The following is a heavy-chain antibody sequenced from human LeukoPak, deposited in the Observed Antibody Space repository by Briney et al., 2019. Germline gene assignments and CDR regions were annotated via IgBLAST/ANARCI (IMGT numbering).Heavy chain of an antibody. CDR3: TSSIAAAGTTTPSADY. J-gene: IGHJ4*02. Sequence: GGSLGLSCAASGFTFSGSAMHWVRQASGKGLEWVGRIRSKANSYATAYAASVKGRFTISRDDSKNTAYLQMNSLKTEDTAVYYCTSSIAAAGTTTPSADYWGQGTLVTVSS. CDR1: GFTFSGSA. CDR2: IRSKANSYAT. V-gene: IGHV3-73*01. D-gene: IGHD6-13*01.